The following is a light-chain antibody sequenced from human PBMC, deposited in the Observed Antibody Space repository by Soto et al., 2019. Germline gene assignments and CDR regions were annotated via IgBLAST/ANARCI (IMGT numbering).Light chain of an antibody. CDR3: QQSYSTPIT. CDR1: QGISTY. CDR2: AAS. J-gene: IGKJ5*01. V-gene: IGKV1-39*01. Sequence: DIQMTQSPSALSASVGDRVTITCRASQGISTYLNWYQQKPGNAPKVLIYAASNLQTGVPSRFSGSGSGTDFTLTINSLQPEDFATYSCQQSYSTPITFGQGTRLEIK.